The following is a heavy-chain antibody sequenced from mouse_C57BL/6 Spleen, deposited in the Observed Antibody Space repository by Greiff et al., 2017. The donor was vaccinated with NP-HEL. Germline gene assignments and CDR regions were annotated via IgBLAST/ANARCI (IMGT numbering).Heavy chain of an antibody. Sequence: VQLQQSGAELVRPGASVKLSCTASGFNIKDDYMHWVKQRPEQGLEWIGWIDPENGDTEYASKFQGKATITADTSSNTAYLQLSSLTSEDTAVYYCTTGGSRYFVYWGQGTTLTVSS. CDR2: IDPENGDT. CDR3: TTGGSRYFVY. J-gene: IGHJ2*01. CDR1: GFNIKDDY. V-gene: IGHV14-4*01.